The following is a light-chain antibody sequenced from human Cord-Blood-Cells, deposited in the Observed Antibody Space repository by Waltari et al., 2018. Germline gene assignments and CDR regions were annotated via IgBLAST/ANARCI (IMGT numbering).Light chain of an antibody. CDR3: QSYDSSLSGSV. CDR2: GNS. Sequence: QSVLTQPPSVSGAPGQRVTISCPGSSSNIGAGYDVHWYQQRPGTAPKLLIYGNSNRPSGFPDRFSGSKSGTSASLAITGLQAEDEADYYCQSYDSSLSGSVFGGGTKLTVL. CDR1: SSNIGAGYD. V-gene: IGLV1-40*01. J-gene: IGLJ3*02.